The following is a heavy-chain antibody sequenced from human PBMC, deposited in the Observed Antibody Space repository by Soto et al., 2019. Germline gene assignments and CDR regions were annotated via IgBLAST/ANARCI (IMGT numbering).Heavy chain of an antibody. V-gene: IGHV4-61*01. Sequence: QVQLQESVPGLVKPSETLSLTCTVSGGSVSRGSYFWSWIRQPPGKGLEWIGYIYYSGSTNYNPSLKSRVTLSVDTSKNQFSLKLSSVTAADTAVYYCARDYSSSSNYYYYYGMDVWGQGNTVTGSS. CDR2: IYYSGST. CDR3: ARDYSSSSNYYYYYGMDV. CDR1: GGSVSRGSYF. D-gene: IGHD6-6*01. J-gene: IGHJ6*02.